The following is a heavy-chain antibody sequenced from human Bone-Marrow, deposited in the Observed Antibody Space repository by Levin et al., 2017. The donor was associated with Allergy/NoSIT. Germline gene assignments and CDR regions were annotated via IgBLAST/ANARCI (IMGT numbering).Heavy chain of an antibody. Sequence: PGGSLRLSCAASGFTFSDYYMSWIRQAPGKGLEWVSYISSSSSYTNYADSVKGRFTISRDNAKNSLYLQMNSLRAEDTAVYYCAVALRDRDCSSTSCGENWFDPWGQGTLVTVSS. CDR3: AVALRDRDCSSTSCGENWFDP. V-gene: IGHV3-11*06. CDR2: ISSSSSYT. CDR1: GFTFSDYY. J-gene: IGHJ5*02. D-gene: IGHD2-2*01.